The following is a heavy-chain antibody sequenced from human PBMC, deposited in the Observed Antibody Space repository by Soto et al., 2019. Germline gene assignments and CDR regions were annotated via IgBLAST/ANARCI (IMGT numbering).Heavy chain of an antibody. V-gene: IGHV3-30-3*01. CDR3: ATYCISTSCYLHGMDV. Sequence: QVQLVESGGGVVQPGRSLRLSCAASGFTFSSYAMHWVRQAPGKGLEWVAVISYDGSNKYYADSVKGQFTISRDNSKNTLYLQMNSLRAEDKAVYYCATYCISTSCYLHGMDVWGQGTTVTVSS. CDR2: ISYDGSNK. J-gene: IGHJ6*02. CDR1: GFTFSSYA. D-gene: IGHD2-2*01.